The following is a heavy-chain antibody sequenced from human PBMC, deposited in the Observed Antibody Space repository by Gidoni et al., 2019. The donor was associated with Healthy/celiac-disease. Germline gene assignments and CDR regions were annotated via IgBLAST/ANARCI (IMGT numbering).Heavy chain of an antibody. J-gene: IGHJ6*03. CDR1: VFTFDDYA. D-gene: IGHD2-2*01. CDR3: AKGDKRKGYCSSTSCPDYYYYMDV. CDR2: ISWNSGSI. Sequence: EVQLVESGGGLVQPGRSLRLSCAASVFTFDDYAMHWVRQAPGKGLEWVAGISWNSGSIGYADSVKGRFTISRDNAKNSLYLQMNSLRAEDTALYYCAKGDKRKGYCSSTSCPDYYYYMDVWGKGTTVTVSS. V-gene: IGHV3-9*01.